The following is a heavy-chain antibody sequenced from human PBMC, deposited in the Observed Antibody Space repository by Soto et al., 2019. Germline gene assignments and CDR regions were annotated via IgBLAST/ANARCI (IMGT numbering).Heavy chain of an antibody. J-gene: IGHJ4*02. Sequence: PSETLSLTCAVSGGSISSYYWSWIRQPAGKGLEWIGRIYTSGSTNYNPSLKSRVTMSVDTSKNQFSLKLSSVTAADTAVYYCARKGEAVAATPLCYFDYWGQGTLVTVSS. CDR2: IYTSGST. V-gene: IGHV4-4*07. CDR1: GGSISSYY. CDR3: ARKGEAVAATPLCYFDY. D-gene: IGHD6-19*01.